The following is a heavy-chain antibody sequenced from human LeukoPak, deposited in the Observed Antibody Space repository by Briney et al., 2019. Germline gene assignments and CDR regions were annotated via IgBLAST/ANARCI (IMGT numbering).Heavy chain of an antibody. V-gene: IGHV4-59*01. D-gene: IGHD5-18*01. CDR3: ARAVDTAMVYYFDY. CDR1: GGSISSYY. CDR2: IYYSGST. Sequence: PSETLSLTCTVAGGSISSYYWSWIRQPPGKGLECIGYIYYSGSTNYNPSLKSRVTISVDTSKNQFLLKLSSVTAADTAVYYCARAVDTAMVYYFDYWGQGTLVTVSS. J-gene: IGHJ4*02.